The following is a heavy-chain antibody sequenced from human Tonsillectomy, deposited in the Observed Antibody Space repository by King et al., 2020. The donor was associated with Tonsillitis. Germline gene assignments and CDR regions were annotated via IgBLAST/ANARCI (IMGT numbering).Heavy chain of an antibody. V-gene: IGHV1-69*04. D-gene: IGHD2-15*01. CDR1: GGTFSSYA. CDR3: ARVWWKQSTNYAFDI. CDR2: IIPILGIA. Sequence: QLVQSGAEVKKPGSSVKVSCKASGGTFSSYAISWVRQAPGQGLEWMGRIIPILGIANYAQKFQGRVTITADKSTSTAYMELSSLRSEDTAVYYCARVWWKQSTNYAFDIWGQGTMVTVSS. J-gene: IGHJ3*02.